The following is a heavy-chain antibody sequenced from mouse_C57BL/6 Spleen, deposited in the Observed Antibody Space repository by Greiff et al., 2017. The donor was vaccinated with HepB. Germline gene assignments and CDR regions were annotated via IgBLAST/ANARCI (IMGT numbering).Heavy chain of an antibody. V-gene: IGHV5-17*01. CDR3: AHISPSAMDY. CDR1: GFTFTDYG. CDR2: ISSGSSTI. J-gene: IGHJ4*01. Sequence: EVQGVQSGAGLVKPGGSLKLSCAASGFTFTDYGMHWVRQAPEKGLEWVAYISSGSSTIYYADTVKGRLTISRDNAKNTMFLQMTSLRSEDTAMYYCAHISPSAMDYWGQGTSVTVSS. D-gene: IGHD1-1*01.